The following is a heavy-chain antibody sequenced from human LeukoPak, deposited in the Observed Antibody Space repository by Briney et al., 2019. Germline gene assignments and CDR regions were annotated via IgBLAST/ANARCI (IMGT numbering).Heavy chain of an antibody. CDR1: GFTFSSYA. CDR3: ARVAYSSGWYDY. D-gene: IGHD6-19*01. Sequence: PGRSLRLFCAASGFTFSSYAMHWGRQAPGKGLEWVAVISYDGSNKYYADSVKGRFTISRDNSKNTLYLQMNSLRAEDTAVYYCARVAYSSGWYDYWGQGTLVTVSS. J-gene: IGHJ4*02. CDR2: ISYDGSNK. V-gene: IGHV3-30-3*01.